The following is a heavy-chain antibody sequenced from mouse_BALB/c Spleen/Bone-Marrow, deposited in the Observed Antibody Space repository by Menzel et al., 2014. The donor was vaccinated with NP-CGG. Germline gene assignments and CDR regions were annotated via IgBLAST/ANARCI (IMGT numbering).Heavy chain of an antibody. Sequence: QVQLKQSGAELVKPGASVKMSCKASGYTFTSYNMHWVKQTPGQGLEWIGSIYPGNGDTSYNQKFKGKATLTADKSSSTAYMQLSSLTSEDSAVYYCARRGISTAAWYFDVWGAGTTVTVSS. CDR2: IYPGNGDT. J-gene: IGHJ1*01. D-gene: IGHD1-2*01. CDR3: ARRGISTAAWYFDV. CDR1: GYTFTSYN. V-gene: IGHV1-12*01.